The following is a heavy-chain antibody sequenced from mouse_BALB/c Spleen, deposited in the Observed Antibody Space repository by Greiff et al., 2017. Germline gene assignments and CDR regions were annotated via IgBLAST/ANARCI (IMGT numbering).Heavy chain of an antibody. CDR1: GFTFSSYA. J-gene: IGHJ2*01. CDR3: ARGRDYADY. CDR2: ISSGGST. D-gene: IGHD2-4*01. V-gene: IGHV5-6-5*01. Sequence: EVKVVESGGGLVKPGGSLKLSCAASGFTFSSYAMSWVRQTPEKRLEWVASISSGGSTYYPDSVKGRFTISRDNARNILYLQMSSLRSEDTAMYYCARGRDYADYWGQGTTLTVSS.